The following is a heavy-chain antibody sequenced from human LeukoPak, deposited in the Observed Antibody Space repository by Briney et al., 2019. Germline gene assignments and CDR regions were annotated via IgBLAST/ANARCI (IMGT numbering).Heavy chain of an antibody. CDR2: ISAYNGNT. CDR3: ARESGWFDP. J-gene: IGHJ5*02. CDR1: GDIFTSYG. V-gene: IGHV1-18*01. Sequence: ASVRVSCKASGDIFTSYGIGRVRQAPGQWLEWMGWISAYNGNTNYAQKLQGRVTMTTDTSTSTAYMELRSLRSDDTAVYYCARESGWFDPWGQGTLVTVSP.